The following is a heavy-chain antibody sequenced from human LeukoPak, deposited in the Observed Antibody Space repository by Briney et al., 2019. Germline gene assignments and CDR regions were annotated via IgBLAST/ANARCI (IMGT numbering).Heavy chain of an antibody. J-gene: IGHJ4*02. Sequence: GGSLRLSCEASGFTFSDSAMSWVRQASGRGLEWVSLISASGGNSYYADSVKGRFTVSRDSSKNTQHLQMNSLRAEDTAVYYCARDIELSCWGQGTLVTVSS. D-gene: IGHD1-26*01. CDR3: ARDIELSC. CDR2: ISASGGNS. V-gene: IGHV3-23*01. CDR1: GFTFSDSA.